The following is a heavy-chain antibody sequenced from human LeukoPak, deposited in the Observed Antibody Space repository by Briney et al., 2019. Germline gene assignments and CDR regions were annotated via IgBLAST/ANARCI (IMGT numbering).Heavy chain of an antibody. J-gene: IGHJ4*02. Sequence: GESLKISCXGSGYSFTSYWIGWVRQMAGKGLEWMGIIYPGDSDTRYSPSFQGQVTISADKSISTAYLQWSSLKASDTAMYYCARLTGYCSSTSCSSFDYWGQGTLVTVSS. CDR2: IYPGDSDT. CDR1: GYSFTSYW. D-gene: IGHD2-2*01. V-gene: IGHV5-51*01. CDR3: ARLTGYCSSTSCSSFDY.